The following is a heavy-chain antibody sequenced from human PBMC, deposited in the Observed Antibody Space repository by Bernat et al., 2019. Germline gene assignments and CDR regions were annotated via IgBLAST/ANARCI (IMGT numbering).Heavy chain of an antibody. D-gene: IGHD2-15*01. V-gene: IGHV3-23*04. CDR2: ISGSGGST. J-gene: IGHJ4*02. CDR3: ARGKRTYCSGGSCYSPIY. Sequence: VQLVESGGGVVQPGRSLRLSCAASGFTFSSYAMSWVRQAPGKGLEWVSAISGSGGSTYYADSVKGRFTISRDNSKNTLYLQMNSLRAEDTAVYYCARGKRTYCSGGSCYSPIYWGQGTLVTVSS. CDR1: GFTFSSYA.